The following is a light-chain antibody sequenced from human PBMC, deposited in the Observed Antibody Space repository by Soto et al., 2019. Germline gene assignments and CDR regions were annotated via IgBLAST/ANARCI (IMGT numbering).Light chain of an antibody. CDR2: WAS. CDR3: QQYYSTLIT. V-gene: IGKV4-1*01. Sequence: IVRTQSPDSLSVSLSERATINCKSSQSVLYSSNNNNYLAWYQQKPGQPPKLLIYWASTLESGVPDRFSGSGSGTDFTLTISSLQSEDVAVYYCQQYYSTLITFGQGTRLEIK. J-gene: IGKJ5*01. CDR1: QSVLYSSNNNNY.